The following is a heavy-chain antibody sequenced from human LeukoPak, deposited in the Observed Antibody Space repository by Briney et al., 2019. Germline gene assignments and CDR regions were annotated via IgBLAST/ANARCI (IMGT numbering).Heavy chain of an antibody. J-gene: IGHJ4*02. Sequence: GGSLRLSCAASGFTFSSYSMNWVRQAPGKGLEWVSYISSSSSTIYYADSVKGRFTISRDNAKNSLYLQMNSLRAEDTALYYCAKGLTAAGTVFDYWGQGTLVTVSS. CDR3: AKGLTAAGTVFDY. CDR2: ISSSSSTI. D-gene: IGHD6-13*01. V-gene: IGHV3-48*04. CDR1: GFTFSSYS.